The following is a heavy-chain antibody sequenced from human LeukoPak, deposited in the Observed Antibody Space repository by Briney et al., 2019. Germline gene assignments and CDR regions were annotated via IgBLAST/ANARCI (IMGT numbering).Heavy chain of an antibody. CDR2: ISGSGGST. Sequence: GGSLRLSCAASGFTFSSYAMSWVRQAPGKGLEWVSAISGSGGSTYYADSVKGRFTISRDNSKNTLCLQMNSLRAEDTAVYYCARASSMYQPLPSAFDIWGQGTMVTVSS. V-gene: IGHV3-23*01. J-gene: IGHJ3*02. CDR3: ARASSMYQPLPSAFDI. D-gene: IGHD2-2*01. CDR1: GFTFSSYA.